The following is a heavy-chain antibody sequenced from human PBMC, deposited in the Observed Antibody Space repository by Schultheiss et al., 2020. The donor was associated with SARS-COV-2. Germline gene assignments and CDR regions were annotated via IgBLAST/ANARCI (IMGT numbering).Heavy chain of an antibody. J-gene: IGHJ6*02. CDR2: INHSGST. V-gene: IGHV4-34*01. D-gene: IGHD6-13*01. CDR3: ARDSAADDYYYYGMDV. Sequence: SETLSLTCAVYGGSFSGYYWSWIRQPPGKGLEWIGEINHSGSTNYNPSLKSRVTISVDTSKNQFSLKLSSVTAADTAVYYCARDSAADDYYYYGMDVWGQGTTVTVSS. CDR1: GGSFSGYY.